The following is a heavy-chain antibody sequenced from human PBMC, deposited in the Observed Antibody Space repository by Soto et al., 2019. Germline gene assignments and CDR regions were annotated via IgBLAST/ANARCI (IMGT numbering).Heavy chain of an antibody. D-gene: IGHD3-22*01. J-gene: IGHJ4*02. CDR3: ARDSGDSSAYMFDY. V-gene: IGHV1-46*01. Sequence: ASVKVSCKASGYTFTSYYIHWVRQAPGQGLEWMGIMNPNGGGTSYAQKLQGRVTMTRDTSTSTVYMELSSLRSEDTAVYYCARDSGDSSAYMFDYWGQGAVATVSS. CDR2: MNPNGGGT. CDR1: GYTFTSYY.